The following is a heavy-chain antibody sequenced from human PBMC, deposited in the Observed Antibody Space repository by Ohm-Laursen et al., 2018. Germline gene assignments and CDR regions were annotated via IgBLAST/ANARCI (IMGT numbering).Heavy chain of an antibody. Sequence: SLRLSCAASGFTFSNYWMHWVRQAPGRGLVWVSRINGDGTITNYADSVKGRFTITRDNAKNTVNLEMSSLRAEDTALYYCVGGYITVFHYWGQGTPLSVSS. D-gene: IGHD5-12*01. J-gene: IGHJ4*02. CDR2: INGDGTIT. CDR1: GFTFSNYW. CDR3: VGGYITVFHY. V-gene: IGHV3-74*01.